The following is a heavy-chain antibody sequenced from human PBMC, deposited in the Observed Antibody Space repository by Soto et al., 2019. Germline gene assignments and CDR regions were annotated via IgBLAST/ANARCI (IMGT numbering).Heavy chain of an antibody. D-gene: IGHD4-4*01. CDR3: ARWNSYSEEYYYYGMDV. CDR1: GGTFSSYA. J-gene: IGHJ6*02. CDR2: IIPIFGTA. V-gene: IGHV1-69*13. Sequence: VASVKVSCKASGGTFSSYAISWVRQAPGQGLEWMGGIIPIFGTANYAQKFQGRVTITADESTSTAYMELSSLRSEDTAVYYCARWNSYSEEYYYYGMDVWGQGTTVTVSS.